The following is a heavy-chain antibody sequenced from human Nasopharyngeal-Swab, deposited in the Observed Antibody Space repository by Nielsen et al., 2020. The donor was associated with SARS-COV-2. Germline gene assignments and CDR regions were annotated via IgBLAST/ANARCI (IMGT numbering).Heavy chain of an antibody. J-gene: IGHJ3*02. Sequence: GGSLRLSCAASGFTFSSYAMHWVRQAPGKGLEWVAVISYDGSNKYYADSVKGRFTISRDNSKNTLYLQMNSLRAEDTPVYYCARGGGYLDAFDIWGQGTMVTVSS. V-gene: IGHV3-30*04. D-gene: IGHD1-26*01. CDR1: GFTFSSYA. CDR3: ARGGGYLDAFDI. CDR2: ISYDGSNK.